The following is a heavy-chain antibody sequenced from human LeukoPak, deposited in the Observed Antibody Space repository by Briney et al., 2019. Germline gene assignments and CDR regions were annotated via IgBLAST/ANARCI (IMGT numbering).Heavy chain of an antibody. CDR1: GGSISSHY. Sequence: SETLSLTCTVSGGSISSHYWSWIRQPPGKGLEWIGYIYYSGSTNYNPSLKSRVTISVDTSKNQFSLKLSSVTAADTAVYYCARDGGGGSPHGIFDYWGQGTLVTVSS. J-gene: IGHJ4*02. V-gene: IGHV4-59*11. CDR2: IYYSGST. D-gene: IGHD1-26*01. CDR3: ARDGGGGSPHGIFDY.